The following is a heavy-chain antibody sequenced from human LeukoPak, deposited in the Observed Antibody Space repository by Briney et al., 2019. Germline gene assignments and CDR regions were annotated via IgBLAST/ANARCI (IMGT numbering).Heavy chain of an antibody. Sequence: GSLRLSCAASGFTFSDYYMSWIRQPPGKGLEWTGEINHSGSTNFDPSLKSRVTISVDTSKNQFSLKLSSVTAADTAVYYCGRVRAGSSSPSVRDAFDIWGQGTMVTVSS. J-gene: IGHJ3*02. CDR2: INHSGST. CDR3: GRVRAGSSSPSVRDAFDI. CDR1: GFTFSDYY. V-gene: IGHV4-34*01. D-gene: IGHD6-6*01.